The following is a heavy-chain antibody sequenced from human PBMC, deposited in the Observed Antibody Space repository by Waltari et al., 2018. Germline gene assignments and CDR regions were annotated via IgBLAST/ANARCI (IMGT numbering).Heavy chain of an antibody. CDR1: GYSLSSGYY. Sequence: QVQVQESGPGLVKPSETLSLTCTVSGYSLSSGYYWGWIRQPPGKGLEWIGSIYHSGRTDYSPSLKSRVTLSLDTSKNQFSLKLSSVTAADMAVYYCARDRDEYGDYVWFDPWGQGTLVTVSS. CDR3: ARDRDEYGDYVWFDP. V-gene: IGHV4-38-2*02. CDR2: IYHSGRT. D-gene: IGHD4-17*01. J-gene: IGHJ5*02.